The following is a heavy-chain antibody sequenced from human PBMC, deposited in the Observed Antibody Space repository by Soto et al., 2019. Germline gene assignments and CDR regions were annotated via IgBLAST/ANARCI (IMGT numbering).Heavy chain of an antibody. J-gene: IGHJ4*02. V-gene: IGHV1-46*01. Sequence: GASVKVSCKASGYTFTSYFIHWVRQAPGQGLEWMGILNPSGGSTNYAPKFQGRVTVTRDTSTSTVHMELSSLRSEDTAIYYCARTGDSSGSYTFAFWGQGTLVTVS. CDR1: GYTFTSYF. CDR3: ARTGDSSGSYTFAF. CDR2: LNPSGGST. D-gene: IGHD3-22*01.